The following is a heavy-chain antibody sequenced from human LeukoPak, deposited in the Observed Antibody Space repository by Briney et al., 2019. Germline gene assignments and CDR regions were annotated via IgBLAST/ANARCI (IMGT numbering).Heavy chain of an antibody. V-gene: IGHV1-2*02. CDR3: ERGRVINAFWRGYYSDY. CDR2: INPNSGGT. D-gene: IGHD3-3*01. Sequence: GASVKVSCKSSGYTFTGYYMHWVRQAPGQGREGMGWINPNSGGTNDAQKFQGRVTMTRDTSISTAYMEVRRLRSDDTAVYYCERGRVINAFWRGYYSDYWGQGTLVTVSS. CDR1: GYTFTGYY. J-gene: IGHJ4*02.